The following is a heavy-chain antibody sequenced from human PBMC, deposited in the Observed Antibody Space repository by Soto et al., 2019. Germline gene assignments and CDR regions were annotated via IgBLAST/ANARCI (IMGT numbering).Heavy chain of an antibody. V-gene: IGHV4-39*01. J-gene: IGHJ4*02. CDR2: IYYSGST. CDR1: GGSISSSSYY. D-gene: IGHD6-13*01. CDR3: ARRPGYSSSWYQYYFDY. Sequence: QLQLQESGPGLVKPSETLSLTCTVSGGSISSSSYYWGWIRQPPGKGLEWIGSIYYSGSTYYNPSLKSRVTISVDTSKTQFSLKLSSVTAADTAVYYCARRPGYSSSWYQYYFDYWGQGTLVTVSS.